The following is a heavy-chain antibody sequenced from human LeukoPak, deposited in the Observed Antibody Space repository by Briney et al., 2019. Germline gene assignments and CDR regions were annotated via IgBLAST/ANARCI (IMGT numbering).Heavy chain of an antibody. CDR3: TRDLNSGGSC. J-gene: IGHJ4*02. V-gene: IGHV3-53*01. CDR1: GFTVSSNY. Sequence: GGSLRLSCAASGFTVSSNYMSWVRQAPGKGLEWVSVIHSGGNTYYADSVKGRFTISRDNSKNTMYLQMNSLRDEDTAVYYCTRDLNSGGSCWGQGTLVTVSS. CDR2: IHSGGNT. D-gene: IGHD2-15*01.